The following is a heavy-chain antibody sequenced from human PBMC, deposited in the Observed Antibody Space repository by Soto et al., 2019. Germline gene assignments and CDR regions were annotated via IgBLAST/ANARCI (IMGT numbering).Heavy chain of an antibody. CDR3: ARDRGNYYDSSGYYPRPFDY. CDR2: IIPIFGTA. CDR1: GGTFSSYA. J-gene: IGHJ4*02. D-gene: IGHD3-22*01. V-gene: IGHV1-69*13. Sequence: ASVKVSCKASGGTFSSYAISWVRQAPGQGLEWMGGIIPIFGTANYAQKFQGRVTITADESTSTAYMELSSLRSEDTAVYYCARDRGNYYDSSGYYPRPFDYWGQGTLVTVSS.